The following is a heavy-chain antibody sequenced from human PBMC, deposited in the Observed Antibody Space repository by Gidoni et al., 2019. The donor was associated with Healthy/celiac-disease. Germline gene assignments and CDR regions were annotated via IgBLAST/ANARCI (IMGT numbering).Heavy chain of an antibody. D-gene: IGHD2-21*02. V-gene: IGHV1-46*01. CDR1: RYTFIRYY. CDR3: ARARGVGVTPDFDY. CDR2: INPSGGST. Sequence: QVQLVQSGAEVKKPGASVKVSCKASRYTFIRYYMHWVRQAPGQGLEWMGIINPSGGSTSYAQKFQGRVTMTRDTSTSTVYMELSSLRSEDTAVYYCARARGVGVTPDFDYWGQGTLVTVSS. J-gene: IGHJ4*02.